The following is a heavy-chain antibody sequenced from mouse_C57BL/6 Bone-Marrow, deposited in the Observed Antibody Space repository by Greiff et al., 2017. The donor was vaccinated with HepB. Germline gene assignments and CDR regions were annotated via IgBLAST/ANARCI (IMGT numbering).Heavy chain of an antibody. J-gene: IGHJ1*03. Sequence: EVKLMESGGGLVKPGGSLKLSCAASGFTFSDYGMHWVRQAPEKGLEWVAYISSGSSTIYYADTVKGRFTISRDNAKNTLFLQMTSLRSEETAMYYGARKAGWLPGSYWCFDVWGTGTTVTVSS. D-gene: IGHD2-3*01. CDR1: GFTFSDYG. V-gene: IGHV5-17*01. CDR3: ARKAGWLPGSYWCFDV. CDR2: ISSGSSTI.